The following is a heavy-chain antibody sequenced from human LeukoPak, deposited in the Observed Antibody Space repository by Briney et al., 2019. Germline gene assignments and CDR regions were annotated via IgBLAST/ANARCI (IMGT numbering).Heavy chain of an antibody. D-gene: IGHD2-15*01. CDR3: AKMVDTAFIDY. Sequence: PGGSLRLSCAASGFTFSIYGMHWVRQAPGKGLEWVAVISYDGSNKYYADSVEGRFTISRDNSKNTLYLQMNSLRAEDTAVYYCAKMVDTAFIDYWGQGTLVTVSS. J-gene: IGHJ4*02. CDR2: ISYDGSNK. CDR1: GFTFSIYG. V-gene: IGHV3-30*18.